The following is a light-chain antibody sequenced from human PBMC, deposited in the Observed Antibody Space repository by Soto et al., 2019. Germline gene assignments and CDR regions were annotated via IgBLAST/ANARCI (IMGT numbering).Light chain of an antibody. Sequence: DIVLTQTPLSSPVTLGQPASISCRSSQSLVYSDGNTYLSWLQQRPGQPPRLLIYQVSNRFSGVPDRFSGSGAGTDFTLKISRVEAEDVGVYYCVQFAHFPRTFGQWTKVEIK. CDR1: QSLVYSDGNTY. CDR3: VQFAHFPRT. V-gene: IGKV2-24*01. CDR2: QVS. J-gene: IGKJ1*01.